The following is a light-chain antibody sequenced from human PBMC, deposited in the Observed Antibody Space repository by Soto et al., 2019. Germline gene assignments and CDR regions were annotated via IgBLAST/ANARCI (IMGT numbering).Light chain of an antibody. V-gene: IGKV2-28*01. CDR1: QSLRHHNGYYY. CDR3: IQTLQAPYS. Sequence: DIVMTQSPLSLPVTPGEPASISCRSSQSLRHHNGYYYLDWYLQKPGQSPQVLIYLGSNRASGVPDRVSGSGSGTVFTLKISRVEAEDVGVYYCIQTLQAPYSFAQGTKLEIK. J-gene: IGKJ2*01. CDR2: LGS.